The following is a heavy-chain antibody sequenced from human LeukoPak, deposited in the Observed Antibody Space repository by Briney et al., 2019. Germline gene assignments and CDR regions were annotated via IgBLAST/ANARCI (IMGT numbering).Heavy chain of an antibody. V-gene: IGHV3-23*01. CDR3: AKDHGITIFGVVIGDAFDI. CDR1: GFTFSSYA. J-gene: IGHJ3*02. Sequence: GGSLRLSCAASGFTFSSYAMSWVRQAPGKGLEWVSAISGSGGSTYYADSVKGRFTISRDNSKNTLYLQMNSLRAEDTAVYYCAKDHGITIFGVVIGDAFDIWGQGTMVTVSS. CDR2: ISGSGGST. D-gene: IGHD3-3*01.